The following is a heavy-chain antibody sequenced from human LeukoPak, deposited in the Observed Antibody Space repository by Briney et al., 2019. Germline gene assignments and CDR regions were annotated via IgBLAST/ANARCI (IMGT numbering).Heavy chain of an antibody. CDR3: ARFTPQGYGWGGYNRFDP. CDR1: GGSFSGYY. D-gene: IGHD3-16*01. V-gene: IGHV4-59*10. Sequence: SETLSLTCAVYGGSFSGYYWSWIRQPAGKGLEWIGRIYTSGSTNYNPSLKSRVTISVDTSKNQFSLKLSSVTAADTAVYYCARFTPQGYGWGGYNRFDPWGQGTLVTVSS. CDR2: IYTSGST. J-gene: IGHJ5*02.